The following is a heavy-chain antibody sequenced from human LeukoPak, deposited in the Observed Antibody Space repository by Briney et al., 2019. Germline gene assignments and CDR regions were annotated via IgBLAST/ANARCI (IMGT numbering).Heavy chain of an antibody. V-gene: IGHV3-15*01. D-gene: IGHD3-10*01. J-gene: IGHJ4*02. CDR1: GFTFSNAW. CDR2: IKSKTDGGTT. Sequence: GGSLRLSCAASGFTFSNAWLSWVRQAPGKGLEWVGRIKSKTDGGTTDYAAPVKGRFTISRDDSKNTLYLQMNSLRAEDTAVYYCARDVLWFGDPGNYWGQGTLVTVSS. CDR3: ARDVLWFGDPGNY.